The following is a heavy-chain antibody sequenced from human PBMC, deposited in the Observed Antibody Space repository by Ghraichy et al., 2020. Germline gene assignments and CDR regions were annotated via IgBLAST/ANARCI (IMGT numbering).Heavy chain of an antibody. CDR2: IYYSGST. V-gene: IGHV4-31*03. CDR3: ARCGGDCRLDY. J-gene: IGHJ4*02. CDR1: GGSISSGGYY. D-gene: IGHD2-21*02. Sequence: LRLSCTVSGGSISSGGYYWSWIRQHPGKGLEWIGYIYYSGSTYYNPSLKSRVTISVDTSKNQFSLKLSSVTAADTAGYYCARCGGDCRLDYWGQGTLVTVSS.